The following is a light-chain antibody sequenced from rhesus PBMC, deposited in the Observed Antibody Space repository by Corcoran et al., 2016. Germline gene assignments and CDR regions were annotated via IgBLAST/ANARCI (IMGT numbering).Light chain of an antibody. J-gene: IGKJ1*01. Sequence: DIVMTQTPLSLPITPGEPASISCRSSQSLLHSNGNTYLPWYLQKPGRSPQLRIYGGANRDSGVPDRVSGSVAGTDVTLKIGKVEAEDVGVYYCVQAIAFPWTFGQGTKVEIK. V-gene: IGKV2-72*02. CDR1: QSLLHSNGNTY. CDR2: GGA. CDR3: VQAIAFPWT.